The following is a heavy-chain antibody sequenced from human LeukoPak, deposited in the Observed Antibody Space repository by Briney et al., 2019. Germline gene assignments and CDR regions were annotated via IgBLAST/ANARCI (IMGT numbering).Heavy chain of an antibody. V-gene: IGHV4-39*07. CDR3: ARAPGGYGSGSRGAFDI. Sequence: SETLSLTCTVSGGSISSYYWGWIRQSPGKGLEWIGSMYYSGSTYSNPSLKSRVTISVDTSKNQFSLRLTSVTTADTAVYYCARAPGGYGSGSRGAFDIWGQGTMVTVSS. D-gene: IGHD3-10*01. CDR1: GGSISSYY. CDR2: MYYSGST. J-gene: IGHJ3*02.